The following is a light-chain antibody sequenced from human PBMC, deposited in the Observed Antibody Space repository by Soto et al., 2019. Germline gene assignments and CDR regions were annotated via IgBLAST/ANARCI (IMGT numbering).Light chain of an antibody. J-gene: IGLJ3*02. Sequence: QSALTQPASVSGSPGQSITISCTGTSSDVGGYHYVSWYQQHPGKAPTLMIYEVSKRPSGVPDRFSGSTSGNTASLTVSGLQAEDEADYYCNSYAGSNNWVFGGGTKLTVL. CDR3: NSYAGSNNWV. CDR1: SSDVGGYHY. CDR2: EVS. V-gene: IGLV2-8*01.